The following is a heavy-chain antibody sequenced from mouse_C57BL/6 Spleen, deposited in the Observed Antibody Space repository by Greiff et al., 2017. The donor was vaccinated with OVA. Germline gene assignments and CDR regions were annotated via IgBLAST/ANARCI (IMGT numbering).Heavy chain of an antibody. J-gene: IGHJ4*01. D-gene: IGHD2-12*01. CDR1: GYTFTSYW. Sequence: QVQLKQSGAELVRPGTSVKLSCKASGYTFTSYWMHWVKQRPGQGLEWLGVIDPSDSYTNYSQKFKGKATLTVDTSSSTAYMQLSSLTSEDSAVYYCARGEYYKAMDYWGQGTSVTVSS. CDR2: IDPSDSYT. V-gene: IGHV1-59*01. CDR3: ARGEYYKAMDY.